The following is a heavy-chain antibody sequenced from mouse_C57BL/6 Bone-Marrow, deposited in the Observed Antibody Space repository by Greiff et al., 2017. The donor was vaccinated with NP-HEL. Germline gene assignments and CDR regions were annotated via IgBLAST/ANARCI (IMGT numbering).Heavy chain of an antibody. Sequence: QVQLQQSGPELVKPGASVKISCKASGYAFSSSWMNWVKQRPGKGLEWIGRIYPGDGDTNYNGKFKGKATLTADKSSSTAYMQLSSLTSEDSAVYFCAGLYYGYDSAMDYWGQGTSVTVSS. CDR3: AGLYYGYDSAMDY. CDR1: GYAFSSSW. CDR2: IYPGDGDT. J-gene: IGHJ4*01. D-gene: IGHD2-2*01. V-gene: IGHV1-82*01.